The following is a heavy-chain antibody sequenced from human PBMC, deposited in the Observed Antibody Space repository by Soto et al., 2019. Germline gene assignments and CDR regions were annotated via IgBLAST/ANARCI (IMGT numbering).Heavy chain of an antibody. J-gene: IGHJ4*02. CDR3: AREYGGNSGTFDY. CDR2: INAGNGNT. Sequence: ASVKVSCKASGYTFTSYAMHWVRQAPGQRLEWMGWINAGNGNTKYSQKFQGRVTITRDTSASTAYMELSSVTAADTAVYYCAREYGGNSGTFDYWGQGTLVTVSS. V-gene: IGHV1-3*01. CDR1: GYTFTSYA. D-gene: IGHD2-21*02.